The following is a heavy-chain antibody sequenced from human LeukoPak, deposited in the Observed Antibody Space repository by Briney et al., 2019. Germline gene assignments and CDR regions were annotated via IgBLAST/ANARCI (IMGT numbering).Heavy chain of an antibody. CDR1: GFTVSSNY. D-gene: IGHD5-24*01. CDR2: IYSGGST. J-gene: IGHJ6*03. Sequence: GGSLRLSCAASGFTVSSNYMSWVRQAPGKGLGWVSVIYSGGSTYYADSVKGRFTISRDNSKNTLYLQMNSLRAEDTAVYYCARDRRDSTIEPPFHYYYYMDVWGKGTTVTVSS. CDR3: ARDRRDSTIEPPFHYYYYMDV. V-gene: IGHV3-53*01.